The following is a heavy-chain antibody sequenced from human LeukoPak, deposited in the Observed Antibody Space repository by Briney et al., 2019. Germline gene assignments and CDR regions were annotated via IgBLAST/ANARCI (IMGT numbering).Heavy chain of an antibody. CDR3: ARVGCGGGNCDSNY. D-gene: IGHD2-15*01. V-gene: IGHV3-48*04. Sequence: GGSLRLSCAASGFTFSSYSMNWVRQAPGKGLEWVSYISSSGSTIYYADSVKGRFTISRDNAKNSLYLQMNSLRAEDTAVYYCARVGCGGGNCDSNYWGQGTLVTVSS. CDR1: GFTFSSYS. J-gene: IGHJ4*02. CDR2: ISSSGSTI.